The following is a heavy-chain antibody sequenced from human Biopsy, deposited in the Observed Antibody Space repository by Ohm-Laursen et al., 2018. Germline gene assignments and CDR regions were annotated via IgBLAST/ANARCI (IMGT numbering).Heavy chain of an antibody. CDR3: ARAGVGSDGTDSYYYGMDV. CDR1: GNTFATYH. V-gene: IGHV1-46*01. Sequence: ASVKVSCKASGNTFATYHIHWVRQAPGQGLEWMGVISPSGATTSFSHKFQGRITMTRDTSTGTVYMDLNSLGSEDTAVYYCARAGVGSDGTDSYYYGMDVWGPGTTVTVSS. D-gene: IGHD5-24*01. CDR2: ISPSGATT. J-gene: IGHJ6*02.